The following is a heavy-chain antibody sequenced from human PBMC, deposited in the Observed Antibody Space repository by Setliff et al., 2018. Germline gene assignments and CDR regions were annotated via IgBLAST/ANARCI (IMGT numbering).Heavy chain of an antibody. CDR1: GGSFSGYY. J-gene: IGHJ4*02. D-gene: IGHD6-13*01. CDR2: INHSGST. V-gene: IGHV4-34*01. CDR3: ARGRIAAALYYFDY. Sequence: PSETLSLTCAVYGGSFSGYYWSWIRQPPGKGLEWIGEINHSGSTNYNPSLKSRVTISVDTSKNQFSLKRSSVTAADTAVYYCARGRIAAALYYFDYWGQGTLVTVSS.